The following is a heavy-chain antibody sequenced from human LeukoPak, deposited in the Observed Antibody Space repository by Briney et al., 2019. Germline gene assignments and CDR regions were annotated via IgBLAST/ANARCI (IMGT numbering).Heavy chain of an antibody. J-gene: IGHJ3*01. CDR3: IKDMGFDLLKDAFDL. CDR2: ISWDGRNM. CDR1: GFSLDDYA. D-gene: IGHD1-26*01. Sequence: PGGSLRLSCAASGFSLDDYAMHWVRQAPGLGLEWVSSISWDGRNMAYAASVKGRFTISRDNAQNSLYLQMYSLKIDDTAFYYCIKDMGFDLLKDAFDLWGQGMLVTVSS. V-gene: IGHV3-9*01.